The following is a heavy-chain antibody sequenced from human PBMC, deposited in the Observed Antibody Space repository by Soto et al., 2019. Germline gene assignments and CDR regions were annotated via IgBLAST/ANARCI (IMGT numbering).Heavy chain of an antibody. CDR3: ARGQGGYSSSWYDEVYYYGMDV. CDR2: ISSSSSYT. CDR1: GFTFSDYY. J-gene: IGHJ6*02. V-gene: IGHV3-11*05. Sequence: GGSLRLSCAASGFTFSDYYMSWIRQAPGKGLEWVSYISSSSSYTNYADSVKGRFTISRDNAKNSLYLQMNSLRAEDTAVYYCARGQGGYSSSWYDEVYYYGMDVWGQGTTVTVSS. D-gene: IGHD6-13*01.